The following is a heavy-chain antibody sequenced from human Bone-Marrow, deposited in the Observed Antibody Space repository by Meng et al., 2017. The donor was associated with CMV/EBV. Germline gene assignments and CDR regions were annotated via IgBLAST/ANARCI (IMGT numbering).Heavy chain of an antibody. CDR2: ISGSGGST. D-gene: IGHD6-13*01. Sequence: QESVTRISGSGGSTNHADSVKGRFTISRDNSKNTLYLQMNSLRAEDTAVYYCAKDKHSLTYSSSVVLPYFLALDYWGQGTLVTVSS. J-gene: IGHJ4*02. V-gene: IGHV3-23*01. CDR3: AKDKHSLTYSSSVVLPYFLALDY.